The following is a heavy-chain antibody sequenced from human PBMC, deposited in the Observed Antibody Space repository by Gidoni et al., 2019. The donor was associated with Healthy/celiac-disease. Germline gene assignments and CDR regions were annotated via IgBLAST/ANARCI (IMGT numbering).Heavy chain of an antibody. D-gene: IGHD2-2*01. CDR2: IWYDGSNK. CDR3: ARDDGTSCYDY. Sequence: QVQLVESGGGVVQPGRSLRLSCAASGFTFSSYGIHWVRHAPGKGLAWVAVIWYDGSNKYYADSVKGRFTISRDKSKNTLYLQMNSLRAEDTAVYYCARDDGTSCYDYWGQGTLVTVSS. J-gene: IGHJ4*02. CDR1: GFTFSSYG. V-gene: IGHV3-33*01.